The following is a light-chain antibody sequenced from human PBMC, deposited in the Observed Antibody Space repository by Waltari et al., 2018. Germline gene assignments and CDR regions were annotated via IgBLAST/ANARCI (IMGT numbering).Light chain of an antibody. V-gene: IGLV2-14*03. CDR3: SSYASSGSLV. J-gene: IGLJ6*01. CDR1: SSDVGGYNF. Sequence: QSALTQPASVSGSPGQSITLPCSGPSSDVGGYNFVYWYQKHPDKAPKLIMFDVSNRPPGISDRFSGSKSGNTASLIISGLQTGDEAEYYCSSYASSGSLVFGSGTLVTVL. CDR2: DVS.